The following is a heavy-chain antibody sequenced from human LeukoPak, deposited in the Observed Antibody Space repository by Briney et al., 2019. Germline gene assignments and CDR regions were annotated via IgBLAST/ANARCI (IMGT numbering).Heavy chain of an antibody. CDR2: IIPIFGTA. CDR3: ARDIRFGRARYMDV. CDR1: GYTFTSYG. V-gene: IGHV1-69*06. D-gene: IGHD3-10*01. J-gene: IGHJ6*03. Sequence: ASMKVSCKASGYTFTSYGISWVRQAPGQGLEWMGGIIPIFGTANYAQKFQGRVTITADKSTSTAYMELSSLRSEDTAVYYCARDIRFGRARYMDVWGKGTTVTVSS.